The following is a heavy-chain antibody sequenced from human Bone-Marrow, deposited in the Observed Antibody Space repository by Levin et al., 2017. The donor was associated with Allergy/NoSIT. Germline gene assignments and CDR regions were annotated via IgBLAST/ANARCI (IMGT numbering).Heavy chain of an antibody. Sequence: PGGSLRLSCATTGFSFSGYAMYWVRQAPGKGLEWVTMMSYDGSKTYYADSVKGRFTISRDNSKNTLFLEMKSLRVEDTAFYYCAKDRGPVAVPSTSPEFWGQGTLVTVSS. CDR3: AKDRGPVAVPSTSPEF. V-gene: IGHV3-30*16. J-gene: IGHJ4*02. CDR1: GFSFSGYA. D-gene: IGHD1-26*01. CDR2: MSYDGSKT.